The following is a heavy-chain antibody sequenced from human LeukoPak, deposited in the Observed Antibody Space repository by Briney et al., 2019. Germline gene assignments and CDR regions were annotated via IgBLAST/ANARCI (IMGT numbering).Heavy chain of an antibody. D-gene: IGHD3-16*02. CDR1: GLIFNTYS. Sequence: GGSLRLSCTASGLIFNTYSIHWVRQAPGKGVEWVAVIWNVGSDTYYADSVKGGFTISRDNSNNTVYLQMDSLRAEDTAVYYCARAQDRWLYYYYYLDVWGKGTTVTVSS. J-gene: IGHJ6*03. CDR2: IWNVGSDT. V-gene: IGHV3-33*01. CDR3: ARAQDRWLYYYYYLDV.